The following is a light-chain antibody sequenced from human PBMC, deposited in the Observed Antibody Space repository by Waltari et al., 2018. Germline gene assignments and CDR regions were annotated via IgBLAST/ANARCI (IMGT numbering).Light chain of an antibody. Sequence: QSVLTQPPSASGTPGQRVTISCSGSMSNIGTDYVYWYQQLPGTAPKLLFHRNNRRRSGVPDRFSGSKAGTSASLAISGLRSEDVADYYCAVWDDSLSGRVFGGGTKVTVL. CDR3: AVWDDSLSGRV. CDR1: MSNIGTDY. V-gene: IGLV1-47*01. J-gene: IGLJ3*02. CDR2: RNN.